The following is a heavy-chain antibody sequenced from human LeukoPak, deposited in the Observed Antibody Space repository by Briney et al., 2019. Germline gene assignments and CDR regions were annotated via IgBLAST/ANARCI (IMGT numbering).Heavy chain of an antibody. CDR1: GFTFSSYS. J-gene: IGHJ4*02. CDR3: ASSPKTPTKGDY. CDR2: ISSSSSYI. V-gene: IGHV3-21*01. Sequence: GGSLGLSCAASGFTFSSYSMNWVRQAPGKGLEWVSSISSSSSYIYYADSVKGRFTISRDNAKNSLYLQMNSLRAEDTAVYYCASSPKTPTKGDYWGQGTLVTVSS.